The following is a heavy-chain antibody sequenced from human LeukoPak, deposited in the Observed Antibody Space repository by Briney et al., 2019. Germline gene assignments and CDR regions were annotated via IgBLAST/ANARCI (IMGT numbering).Heavy chain of an antibody. J-gene: IGHJ4*02. V-gene: IGHV3-21*01. CDR2: ISSSTSNT. CDR1: GFIFSTYN. Sequence: GGSLRLSCATSGFIFSTYNMNWVRQAPGKGPEWVSSISSSTSNTYYADSVKGRFTISRDNAKNSLYLQMNSLRAEDTAVYYFAREKAAAGFDYWGQGTLVTVSS. CDR3: AREKAAAGFDY. D-gene: IGHD6-13*01.